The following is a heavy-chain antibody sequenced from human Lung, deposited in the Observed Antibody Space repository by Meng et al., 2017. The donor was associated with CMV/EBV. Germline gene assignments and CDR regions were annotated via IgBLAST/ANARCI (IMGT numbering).Heavy chain of an antibody. V-gene: IGHV3-23*01. CDR1: GFTFTSYA. CDR2: ISGSGGST. J-gene: IGHJ6*04. Sequence: ESXKISXAASGFTFTSYAMSWVRQAPGKGLEWVSAISGSGGSTYYADSVKGRFTISRDNSKNTLYLQMNSLRAEDTAVYYCAKDGVVIPEGGMDVWGTGTXLPVAS. CDR3: AKDGVVIPEGGMDV. D-gene: IGHD2-2*01.